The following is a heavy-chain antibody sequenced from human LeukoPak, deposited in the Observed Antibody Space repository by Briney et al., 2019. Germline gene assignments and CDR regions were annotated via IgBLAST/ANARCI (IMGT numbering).Heavy chain of an antibody. V-gene: IGHV3-23*01. Sequence: GGSLRLSCAPSGFTFSTFAMTWVRQAPGKGLEWVSAISASGSRTFYAGSVRGRFTISRDNSKNTLSLQMNSLRAGDTAVYYCARDLRPHYYDSSGYGCFGSWGQGTLVTVSS. CDR2: ISASGSRT. CDR3: ARDLRPHYYDSSGYGCFGS. D-gene: IGHD3-22*01. J-gene: IGHJ5*02. CDR1: GFTFSTFA.